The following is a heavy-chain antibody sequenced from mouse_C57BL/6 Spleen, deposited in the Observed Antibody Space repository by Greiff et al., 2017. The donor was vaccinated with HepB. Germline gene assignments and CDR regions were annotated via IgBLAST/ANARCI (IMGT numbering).Heavy chain of an antibody. CDR3: ARSYSSSYAMDY. J-gene: IGHJ4*01. V-gene: IGHV1-4*01. Sequence: QVQLQQSGAELARPGASVKMSCKASGYTFTSYTMHWVKQRPGQGLEWIGYINPSSGYTKYNQKFKDKATLTADKSSSTAYMQLSSLTSEDSAVYYCARSYSSSYAMDYWGQGTSVTVSS. CDR1: GYTFTSYT. CDR2: INPSSGYT. D-gene: IGHD1-1*01.